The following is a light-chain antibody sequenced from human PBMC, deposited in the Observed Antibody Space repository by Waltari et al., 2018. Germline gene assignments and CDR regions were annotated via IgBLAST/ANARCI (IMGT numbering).Light chain of an antibody. Sequence: QSALTQPASVSGSPGQSITLSCTGTSSDVGTSNYVSWYQQHPGKAPKVLIYDVNERPSGVSDRFSGSKSGNTASLTISGLQAEDEADYYCSSYIGSSNSVLFGGGTKLTVL. V-gene: IGLV2-14*03. CDR1: SSDVGTSNY. J-gene: IGLJ2*01. CDR2: DVN. CDR3: SSYIGSSNSVL.